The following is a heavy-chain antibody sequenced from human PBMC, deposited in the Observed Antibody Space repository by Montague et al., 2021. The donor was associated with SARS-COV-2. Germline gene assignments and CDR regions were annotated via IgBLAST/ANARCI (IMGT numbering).Heavy chain of an antibody. CDR2: IYYSGRT. Sequence: TLSLTCNVSGGSITSGAYYWSWIRQHPGKGLEWIGYIYYSGRTFLXPSLKSRATISVDTSNNQFSLKVTSVTAADTAVYYCAREWGRGGDRYWYFDLWGRGTLVTVSS. D-gene: IGHD2-21*02. CDR3: AREWGRGGDRYWYFDL. V-gene: IGHV4-31*03. J-gene: IGHJ2*01. CDR1: GGSITSGAYY.